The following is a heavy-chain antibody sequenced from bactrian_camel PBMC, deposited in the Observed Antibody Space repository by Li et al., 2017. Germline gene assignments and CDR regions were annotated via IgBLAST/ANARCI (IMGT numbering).Heavy chain of an antibody. CDR2: IDGDGTT. Sequence: HVQLVESGGGSVQAGGSLRLSYAASGYTSGRTCMGWFRQAPGKEREGIATIDGDGTTTYAESVKGRFTVTKDNAKNTQYLQMNSLKPEDTAMYYCGADVGCPQLKFADFGYKGQGTQVTVS. CDR1: GYTSGRTC. J-gene: IGHJ6*01. D-gene: IGHD1*01. CDR3: GADVGCPQLKFADFGY. V-gene: IGHV3S53*01.